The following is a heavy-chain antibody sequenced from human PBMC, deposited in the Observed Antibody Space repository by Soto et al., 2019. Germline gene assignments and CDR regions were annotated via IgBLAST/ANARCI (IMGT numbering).Heavy chain of an antibody. Sequence: ESGGGLVQPGGSLRLSCAASVFSFSSYGMNWVRQAPGKGLEWVSGISGFGDSTYYADSVKGRFTISRDNSENTLYLQMNSLTAEDTAVYFCAKDAVVVVPAVVRNWFDPWGQGTQVTVSS. CDR2: ISGFGDST. J-gene: IGHJ5*02. D-gene: IGHD2-2*01. CDR1: VFSFSSYG. CDR3: AKDAVVVVPAVVRNWFDP. V-gene: IGHV3-23*01.